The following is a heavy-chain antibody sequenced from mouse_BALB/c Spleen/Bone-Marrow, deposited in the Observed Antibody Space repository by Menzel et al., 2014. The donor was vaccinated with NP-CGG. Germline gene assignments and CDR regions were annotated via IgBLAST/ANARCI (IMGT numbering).Heavy chain of an antibody. D-gene: IGHD2-2*01. J-gene: IGHJ3*01. CDR1: GYAFTNYL. V-gene: IGHV1-54*01. CDR3: ARSRGYDVGPFAF. Sequence: QVHVKQSGAELVRPGTSVKVSCKASGYAFTNYLIEWVKQRPGQGLEWIGVINPGSGSSNYNENFKGKATLTADRSSSTAYMLLNSLTSDDSAVYLCARSRGYDVGPFAFWGQGTLVTVSA. CDR2: INPGSGSS.